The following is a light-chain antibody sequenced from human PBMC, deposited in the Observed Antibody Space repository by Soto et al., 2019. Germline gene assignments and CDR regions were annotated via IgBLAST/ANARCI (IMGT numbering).Light chain of an antibody. CDR3: QQRSNWPIT. CDR1: QSVSSY. CDR2: DAS. J-gene: IGKJ5*01. Sequence: EIVLTQSPATLSSSPGERATLSCRASQSVSSYLAWYQQKPGQAPRLLIYDASNRATGIPARFSGSGSGTDFTLTISSLEPGDFAVYYCQQRSNWPITFGQGTRLEIK. V-gene: IGKV3-11*01.